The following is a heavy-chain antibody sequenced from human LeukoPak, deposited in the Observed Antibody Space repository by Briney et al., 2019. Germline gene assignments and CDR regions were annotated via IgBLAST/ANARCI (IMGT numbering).Heavy chain of an antibody. CDR3: ARDEYYGSGSYYNYYYYMDV. CDR1: GFAFSDYS. V-gene: IGHV3-21*01. Sequence: GGSLRLSCAASGFAFSDYSMNWVRQAPGKGLEWVSSISSSSSYIYYADSVKGRFTISRDNAKNSLYLQMNSLRAEDTAVYYCARDEYYGSGSYYNYYYYMDVWGKGTTVTVSS. J-gene: IGHJ6*03. CDR2: ISSSSSYI. D-gene: IGHD3-10*01.